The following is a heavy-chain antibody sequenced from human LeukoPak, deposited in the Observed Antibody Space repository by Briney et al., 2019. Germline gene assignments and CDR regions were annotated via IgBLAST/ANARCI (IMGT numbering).Heavy chain of an antibody. CDR1: GGSINSYY. J-gene: IGHJ3*02. Sequence: SETLSLTCTVSGGSINSYYWSWIRQPPGKELEWIGYIYYSGSPNYNPSLKSRVTMSVDTSKNQFSLRLSSVTAADTAVYYCARYSYDILTGWGAFDIWGQGTMVTVSS. V-gene: IGHV4-59*01. D-gene: IGHD3-9*01. CDR2: IYYSGSP. CDR3: ARYSYDILTGWGAFDI.